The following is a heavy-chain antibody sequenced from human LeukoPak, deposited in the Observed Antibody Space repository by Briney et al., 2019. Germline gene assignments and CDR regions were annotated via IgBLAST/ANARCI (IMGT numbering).Heavy chain of an antibody. CDR1: GFTFSSYG. D-gene: IGHD6-13*01. CDR2: IRYDGSNK. CDR3: ARGYLSSTRTDYFDY. V-gene: IGHV3-30*02. J-gene: IGHJ4*02. Sequence: PGGSLRLSCAASGFTFSSYGMHWVRQAPGKGLEWVAFIRYDGSNKYYADSVKGRFTISRDNSKNTLYLQMNSLRAEDTAVYYCARGYLSSTRTDYFDYWGQGTLVTVSS.